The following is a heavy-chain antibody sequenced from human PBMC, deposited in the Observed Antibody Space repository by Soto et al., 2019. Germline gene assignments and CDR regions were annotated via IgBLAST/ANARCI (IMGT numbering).Heavy chain of an antibody. D-gene: IGHD6-19*01. J-gene: IGHJ4*02. CDR3: AHGSGWLSDY. V-gene: IGHV2-5*01. Sequence: QITLKESGPTLLKPTQTLTLTCTFSGFSLRSNAVGVNWIRQPPGKALEWLALIYWNDDNNYSPSLRSRLTITKDTSKHQVVLTMTNVDPVDKATYYCAHGSGWLSDYWGQGTLVTVSS. CDR1: GFSLRSNAVG. CDR2: IYWNDDN.